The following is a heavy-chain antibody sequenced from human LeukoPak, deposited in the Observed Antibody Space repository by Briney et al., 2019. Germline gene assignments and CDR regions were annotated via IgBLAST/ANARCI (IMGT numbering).Heavy chain of an antibody. CDR1: GFIFSNYW. CDR2: IKEDGSAK. CDR3: VRDGGFFLFDI. Sequence: GGSLRLSCAASGFIFSNYWMTWVRQAPGRGLEWVANIKEDGSAKYYVDSVRGRFTISRDNAKKSLYLQVNSLRAEDTAVYYCVRDGGFFLFDIWGQGTMVTVSS. D-gene: IGHD2/OR15-2a*01. V-gene: IGHV3-7*01. J-gene: IGHJ3*02.